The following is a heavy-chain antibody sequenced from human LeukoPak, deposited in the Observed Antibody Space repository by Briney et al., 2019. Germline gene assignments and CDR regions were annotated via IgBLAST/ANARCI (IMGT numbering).Heavy chain of an antibody. V-gene: IGHV3-7*01. J-gene: IGHJ4*02. CDR3: PRDLTGSGKYYFDY. Sequence: GGSLRLTCAASGFTFSSYWMSWVRQAPGKGLEWVANIKQDGSEKYYVDSVKGRFTISRDNAKNSLYLQMNSLRAEDTAVYYCPRDLTGSGKYYFDYWGQGTLVTVSS. CDR1: GFTFSSYW. D-gene: IGHD3-10*01. CDR2: IKQDGSEK.